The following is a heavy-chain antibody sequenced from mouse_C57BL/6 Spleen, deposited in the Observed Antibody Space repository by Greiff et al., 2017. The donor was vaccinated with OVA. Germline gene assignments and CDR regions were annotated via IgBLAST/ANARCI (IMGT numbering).Heavy chain of an antibody. J-gene: IGHJ2*01. CDR3: ARPPITTVVGEDYFDY. CDR1: GFTFSSYT. V-gene: IGHV5-9*01. Sequence: EVNVVESGGGLVKPGGSLKLSCAASGFTFSSYTMSWVRQTPEKRLEWVATISGGGGNTYYPDSVKGRFTISRDNAKNTLYLQMSSLRSEDTALYYCARPPITTVVGEDYFDYWGQGTTLTVSS. CDR2: ISGGGGNT. D-gene: IGHD1-1*01.